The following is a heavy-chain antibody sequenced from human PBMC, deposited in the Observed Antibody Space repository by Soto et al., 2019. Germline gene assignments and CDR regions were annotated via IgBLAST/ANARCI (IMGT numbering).Heavy chain of an antibody. CDR3: AREGPGYWRRNRCYCPRLGLDV. CDR1: GGSISSYY. Sequence: SATLSLTCTCSGGSISSYYWSWIQQPAGKGLEWIGRIYTSGSTNYNPSLKSRVTMSVDTSKNQFSLKLSSVTAADPAVYYCAREGPGYWRRNRCYCPRLGLDVSGQGTWVTVSS. D-gene: IGHD2-2*01. CDR2: IYTSGST. V-gene: IGHV4-4*07. J-gene: IGHJ6*02.